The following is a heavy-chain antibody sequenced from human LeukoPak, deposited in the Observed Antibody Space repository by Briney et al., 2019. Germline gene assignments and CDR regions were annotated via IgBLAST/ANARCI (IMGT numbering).Heavy chain of an antibody. CDR1: GGSISSGDYY. V-gene: IGHV4-30-4*08. CDR2: IYYSGST. CDR3: ARDPPDSSGYGPVDY. J-gene: IGHJ4*02. D-gene: IGHD3-22*01. Sequence: SQTLSLTCTVSGGSISSGDYYWSWIRQPPGKGLEWIGYIYYSGSTYYNPSLKSRVTISVDTSKNQFSLKLSSVTAADTAVYYCARDPPDSSGYGPVDYWGQGTLVTVSS.